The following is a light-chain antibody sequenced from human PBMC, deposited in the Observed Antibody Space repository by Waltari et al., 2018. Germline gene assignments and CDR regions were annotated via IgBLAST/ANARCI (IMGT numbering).Light chain of an antibody. Sequence: DIQMTQSPSSLSASVGDRLTTTSRASQSISSYLNWYQQKPGKAPKLLIYAASSLQSGVPSRFSGSGSGTDFTLTISSLQPEDFATYYCQQSYSTPQTFGQGTKVEIK. V-gene: IGKV1-39*01. CDR2: AAS. CDR1: QSISSY. J-gene: IGKJ1*01. CDR3: QQSYSTPQT.